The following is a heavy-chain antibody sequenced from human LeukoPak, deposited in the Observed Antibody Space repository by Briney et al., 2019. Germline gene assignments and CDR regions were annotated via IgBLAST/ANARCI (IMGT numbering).Heavy chain of an antibody. D-gene: IGHD4-11*01. Sequence: PGGSLRLSCAASGFTFSSYAMGWVRQAPGKGPEWVSIITGNEADTYSADSVKGRFTISRDNAKNSLYLQMNSLRAEDTAVYYCARDWTTVGPFDYWGQGTLVTVSS. J-gene: IGHJ4*02. V-gene: IGHV3-21*01. CDR2: ITGNEADT. CDR3: ARDWTTVGPFDY. CDR1: GFTFSSYA.